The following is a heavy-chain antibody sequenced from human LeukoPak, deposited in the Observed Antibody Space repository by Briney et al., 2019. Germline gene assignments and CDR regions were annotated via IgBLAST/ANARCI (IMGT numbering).Heavy chain of an antibody. D-gene: IGHD5-12*01. V-gene: IGHV3-74*01. J-gene: IGHJ4*02. Sequence: GGSLRLSCAASGFTFSNSWLHWVRQAPGKGLVWVSRINERGSSTSYADSVKGRFTISRDNAKNTLYLQMNNLRAGDTAVYYCAGGRLVATSKAVAIDYWGQGTLVTVSS. CDR1: GFTFSNSW. CDR3: AGGRLVATSKAVAIDY. CDR2: INERGSST.